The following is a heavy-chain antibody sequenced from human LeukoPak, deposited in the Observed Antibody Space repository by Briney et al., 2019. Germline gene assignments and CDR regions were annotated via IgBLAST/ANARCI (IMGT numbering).Heavy chain of an antibody. CDR1: GFTFNNYA. CDR3: AKGDGYNYDNWFDP. D-gene: IGHD5-24*01. Sequence: PGGSLRHSYSASGFTFNNYALSWLRQAPRKGLAWVSAISDSGGSTYYADSVKGRFNISRDNSQNTLYLQMNSLRAEDTAVYYCAKGDGYNYDNWFDPWGQGTLVTVSS. J-gene: IGHJ5*02. V-gene: IGHV3-23*01. CDR2: ISDSGGST.